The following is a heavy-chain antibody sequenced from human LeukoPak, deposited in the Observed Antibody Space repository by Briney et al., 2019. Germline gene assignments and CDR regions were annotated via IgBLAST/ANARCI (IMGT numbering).Heavy chain of an antibody. D-gene: IGHD2-21*02. CDR2: IYNSGST. CDR3: ARGWGPAYCGGDCHRHFDY. V-gene: IGHV4-30-4*07. J-gene: IGHJ4*02. CDR1: GGSISSGGYS. Sequence: SETLSLTCAVSGGSISSGGYSWNWLRQPQGKGLEWIVYIYNSGSTSYNPSLKSRVSLSVYTSKNLFSLTLNSMTAADTAVYYCARGWGPAYCGGDCHRHFDYWGQGTLVTVSS.